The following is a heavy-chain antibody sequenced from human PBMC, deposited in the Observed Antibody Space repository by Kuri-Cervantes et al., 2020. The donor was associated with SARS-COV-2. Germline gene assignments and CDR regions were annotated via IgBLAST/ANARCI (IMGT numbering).Heavy chain of an antibody. CDR3: AMTYSSGWYVDAFDI. J-gene: IGHJ3*02. CDR1: GYTFTSYY. D-gene: IGHD6-19*01. Sequence: ASVKVSCKASGYTFTSYYMHWVRQAPGQGLEWMGIINPSGGSTSYAQKFQGRVTMTRDTSTSTVYMELSSLRSEDTAVYYCAMTYSSGWYVDAFDIWGQGTMVTVSS. CDR2: INPSGGST. V-gene: IGHV1-46*01.